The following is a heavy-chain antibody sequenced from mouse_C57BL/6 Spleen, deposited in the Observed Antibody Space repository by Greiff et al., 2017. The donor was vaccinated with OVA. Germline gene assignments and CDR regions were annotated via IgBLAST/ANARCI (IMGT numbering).Heavy chain of an antibody. CDR1: GYTFTSYW. Sequence: VKLQQPGAELVKPGASVKLSCKASGYTFTSYWMQWVKQRPGQGLEWIGEIDPSDSYTNYNQKFKGKATLTVDTSSSTAYMQLSSLTSEDSAVYYCARGGYSPFAYWGQGTLVTVSA. CDR2: IDPSDSYT. D-gene: IGHD2-3*01. J-gene: IGHJ3*01. CDR3: ARGGYSPFAY. V-gene: IGHV1-50*01.